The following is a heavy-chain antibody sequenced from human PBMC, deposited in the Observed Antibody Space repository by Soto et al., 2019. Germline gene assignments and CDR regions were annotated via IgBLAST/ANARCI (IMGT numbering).Heavy chain of an antibody. CDR3: ARDLVVVAATPRESNWFDP. CDR2: INPSGGST. J-gene: IGHJ5*02. D-gene: IGHD2-15*01. CDR1: GYTFTSYY. Sequence: QVQLVQSGAEVKKPGASVKVSCKASGYTFTSYYMHWVRQAPGQGLEWMGIINPSGGSTSYAQKFQGRVNMTRDTSTSTVYMELSSLRSEDTAVYYCARDLVVVAATPRESNWFDPWGQGTLVTVSS. V-gene: IGHV1-46*01.